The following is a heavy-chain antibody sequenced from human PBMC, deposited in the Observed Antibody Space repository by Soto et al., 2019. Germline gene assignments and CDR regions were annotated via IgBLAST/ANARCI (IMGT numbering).Heavy chain of an antibody. D-gene: IGHD2-15*01. J-gene: IGHJ3*02. V-gene: IGHV3-23*01. CDR3: APHVSCSGVSCQYDAFAI. CDR2: ITADGGT. Sequence: EVQVLESGGGLVQPGGSLRLSCEGSEFTVSGHAMTWIRQAPGKGPEWVSTITADGGTYYADSVKGRFAMSRDTSENTLYLQMNSLGAEDTAAYYCAPHVSCSGVSCQYDAFAIRGQGTIGTVSS. CDR1: EFTVSGHA.